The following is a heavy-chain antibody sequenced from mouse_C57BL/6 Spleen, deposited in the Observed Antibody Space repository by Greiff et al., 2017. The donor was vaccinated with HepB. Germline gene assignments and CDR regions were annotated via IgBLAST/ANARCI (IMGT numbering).Heavy chain of an antibody. CDR1: GYSFTGYY. V-gene: IGHV1-42*01. CDR2: INPSTGGT. J-gene: IGHJ3*01. D-gene: IGHD2-1*01. Sequence: EVQVVEPGPELVKPGASVKISCKASGYSFTGYYMNWVKQSPEKGLEWIGEINPSTGGTTYNQKFKAKATLTVDKSSSTAYMQLKSLTSEDSAVYYCAREKGGNYTWFAYWGQGTLVTVSA. CDR3: AREKGGNYTWFAY.